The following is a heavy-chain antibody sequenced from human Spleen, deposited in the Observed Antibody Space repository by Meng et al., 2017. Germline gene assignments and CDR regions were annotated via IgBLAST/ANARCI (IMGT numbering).Heavy chain of an antibody. V-gene: IGHV6-1*01. D-gene: IGHD6-19*01. Sequence: SETLSLTCAISGDSVSTNSATWNWIRQSPSRGLEWLGRTYFRSKWSNDYAVSVKSRISVNPDTSKNQFSLQLNSVTPEDTAVYYCARDGSGFYSAWYFDLWGRGTLVTVSS. J-gene: IGHJ2*01. CDR1: GDSVSTNSAT. CDR2: TYFRSKWSN. CDR3: ARDGSGFYSAWYFDL.